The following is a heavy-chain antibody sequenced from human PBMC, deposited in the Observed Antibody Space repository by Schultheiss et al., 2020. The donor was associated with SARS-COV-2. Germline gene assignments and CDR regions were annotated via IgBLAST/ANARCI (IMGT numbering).Heavy chain of an antibody. Sequence: GGSLRLSCAASGFTFRNYWMHWVRQIPGKGLVWVSRINSDGSASSYADSVQGRFTVSRDNAGNTLYLQMNNLRVEDTAIYYCARARAEQHLPFSWGPIPHPTTWFDPWCQGALVTVSS. V-gene: IGHV3-74*01. CDR3: ARARAEQHLPFSWGPIPHPTTWFDP. CDR2: INSDGSAS. CDR1: GFTFRNYW. J-gene: IGHJ5*02. D-gene: IGHD6-13*01.